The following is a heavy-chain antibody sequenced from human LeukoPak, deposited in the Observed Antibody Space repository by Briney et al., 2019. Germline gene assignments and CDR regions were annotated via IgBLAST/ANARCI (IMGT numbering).Heavy chain of an antibody. CDR2: ISYDGSNK. Sequence: PGRSLRLSCAASGFTFSSYAMHWVRQAPGKGLEWVAVISYDGSNKYYADSVKGRFTISRGNSKNTLYLQMNSLRAEDTAVYYCARGQWFGELLFQPPRWFDPWGQGTLVTVSS. J-gene: IGHJ5*02. D-gene: IGHD3-10*01. CDR1: GFTFSSYA. V-gene: IGHV3-30-3*01. CDR3: ARGQWFGELLFQPPRWFDP.